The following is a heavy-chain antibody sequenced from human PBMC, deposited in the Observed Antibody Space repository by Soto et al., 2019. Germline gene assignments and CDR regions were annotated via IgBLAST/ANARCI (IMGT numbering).Heavy chain of an antibody. D-gene: IGHD2-21*01. CDR1: GFTFSDHY. Sequence: GGSLRLSCAASGFTFSDHYMDWVRQAPGKGLEWVGRIRNKANSYTTEYAASVKGRFTISRDDSRNSLYLQMNSLKTEDTAVYYCSRAGILTTPFYFDYWGQGTLVTVSS. V-gene: IGHV3-72*01. CDR3: SRAGILTTPFYFDY. J-gene: IGHJ4*02. CDR2: IRNKANSYTT.